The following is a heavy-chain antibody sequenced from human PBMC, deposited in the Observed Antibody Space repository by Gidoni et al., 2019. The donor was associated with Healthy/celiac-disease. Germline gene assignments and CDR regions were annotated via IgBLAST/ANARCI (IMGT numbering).Heavy chain of an antibody. V-gene: IGHV5-51*01. J-gene: IGHJ5*02. CDR2: IYPGDSDT. Sequence: EVQLVQSGAEVKKPGESLKISCKGSGYSFPSYWIGWVRQMPGKGLEWMGIIYPGDSDTRYSPSFQGQVTISADKSISTAYLQWSSLKASDTAMYYCARQRAYCSSTSCYTRSGWFDPWGQGTLVTVSS. CDR1: GYSFPSYW. CDR3: ARQRAYCSSTSCYTRSGWFDP. D-gene: IGHD2-2*02.